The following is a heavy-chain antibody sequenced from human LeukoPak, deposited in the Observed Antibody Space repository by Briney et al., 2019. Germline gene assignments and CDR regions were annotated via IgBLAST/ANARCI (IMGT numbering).Heavy chain of an antibody. CDR2: IYHSGST. CDR1: GGSISSSNW. D-gene: IGHD3-10*01. CDR3: ARDYGSGSYYPYYYGMDV. Sequence: SGTLSLTCAVSGGSISSSNWWSWVRQPPGKGLEWIGEIYHSGSTNYNPSLKSRVTISVDTSKNQFSLKLSSVTAADTAVYYCARDYGSGSYYPYYYGMDVWGQGTTVTVSS. V-gene: IGHV4-4*02. J-gene: IGHJ6*02.